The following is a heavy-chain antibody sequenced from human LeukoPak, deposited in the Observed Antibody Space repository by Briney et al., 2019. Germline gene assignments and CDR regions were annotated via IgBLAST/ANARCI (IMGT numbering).Heavy chain of an antibody. CDR3: ARASGYADFDY. CDR2: ISSSGSTI. CDR1: GFTFSSYS. J-gene: IGHJ4*02. D-gene: IGHD5-12*01. V-gene: IGHV3-48*04. Sequence: GGSLRLSCAASGFTFSSYSMNWVRQAPGKGLEWVSYISSSGSTIYYADSVKGRFTISRDNAKNSLYLQMNSLRAEDTAVYYCARASGYADFDYWGQGTLVTVSS.